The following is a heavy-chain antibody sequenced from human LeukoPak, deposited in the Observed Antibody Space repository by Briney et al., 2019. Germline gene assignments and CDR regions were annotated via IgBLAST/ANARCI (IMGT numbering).Heavy chain of an antibody. J-gene: IGHJ3*02. CDR3: ARWETVTEAFDI. CDR1: GGSISSSSYY. V-gene: IGHV4-39*07. CDR2: IYYSGNT. Sequence: SETLSLTCAVSGGSISSSSYYWGWIRQPPGKGLEWIGSIYYSGNTYYNPSLKSRVTISVDTSKNQFSLKLSSVTAADTAVYYCARWETVTEAFDIWGQGTMVTVSS. D-gene: IGHD4-11*01.